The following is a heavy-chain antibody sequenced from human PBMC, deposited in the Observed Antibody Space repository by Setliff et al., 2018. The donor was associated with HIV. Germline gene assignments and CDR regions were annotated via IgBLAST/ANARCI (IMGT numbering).Heavy chain of an antibody. CDR3: AKDLVYYDSSGDLDY. J-gene: IGHJ4*02. CDR1: GFTFNSYA. Sequence: GGSLRLSCAASGFTFNSYAMSWVRQAPGKGLEWVSGISGSGGSTYYADPVKGRFTISRDNSKNTLYLQMNRLRAEDAAVYYCAKDLVYYDSSGDLDYWGQGTLVTVSS. CDR2: ISGSGGST. D-gene: IGHD3-22*01. V-gene: IGHV3-23*01.